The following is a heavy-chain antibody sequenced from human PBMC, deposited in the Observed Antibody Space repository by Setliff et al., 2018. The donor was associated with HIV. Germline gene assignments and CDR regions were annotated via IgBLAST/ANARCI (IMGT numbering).Heavy chain of an antibody. Sequence: SETLSLTCTASGGSISSHYWSWIRQPPGKGLEWIGSIYYSGNTIYNPSLKSRVTISVDTSKNQFSLKLISVTAADTAVFYCVRVDYGDYDFDYWGQGTLVTVSS. D-gene: IGHD4-17*01. CDR2: IYYSGNT. CDR1: GGSISSHY. J-gene: IGHJ4*02. V-gene: IGHV4-59*08. CDR3: VRVDYGDYDFDY.